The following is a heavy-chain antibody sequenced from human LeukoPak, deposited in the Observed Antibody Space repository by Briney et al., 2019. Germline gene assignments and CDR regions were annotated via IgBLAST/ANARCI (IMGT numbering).Heavy chain of an antibody. CDR3: AKGGGSGYVSYYYNAMDV. V-gene: IGHV3-23*01. J-gene: IGHJ6*02. CDR2: ISGSGGSP. Sequence: GGSLRLSCAASGFTFTSHAMSWVRQAPGKGLEWVSAISGSGGSPYYADSVKGRFTISRDNSKNTLYLQMNSLRAEDTAIYYCAKGGGSGYVSYYYNAMDVWGQGTTVTVSS. CDR1: GFTFTSHA. D-gene: IGHD5-12*01.